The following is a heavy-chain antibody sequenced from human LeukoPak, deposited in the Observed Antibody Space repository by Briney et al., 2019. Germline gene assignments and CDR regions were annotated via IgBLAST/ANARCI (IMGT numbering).Heavy chain of an antibody. CDR3: ARDIAVRRFDS. V-gene: IGHV3-33*01. CDR2: IWYDGSDK. D-gene: IGHD6-6*01. J-gene: IGHJ4*02. Sequence: PGGSLRLSCAASGFTFSTYGMHWVRQAPGKGLEWVAIIWYDGSDKYYADSVRGRFTISRDNSNNTLFLQMNNLRGEDTAVYFCARDIAVRRFDSWGQGTLVTVSS. CDR1: GFTFSTYG.